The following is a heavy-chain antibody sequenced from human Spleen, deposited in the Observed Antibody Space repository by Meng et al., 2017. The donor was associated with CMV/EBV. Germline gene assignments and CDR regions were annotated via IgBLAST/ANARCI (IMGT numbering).Heavy chain of an antibody. V-gene: IGHV3-43*01. CDR1: GFTVSSSY. Sequence: GESLKISCAASGFTVSSSYMHWVRQAPGKGLEWVSLITWDGGRTDYGDSVRGRFTVSRDNSKASLFLHMKSLRTEDTAFYYCAKEMGFCSGASCFPPDYWGQGTLVTVSS. D-gene: IGHD2-15*01. J-gene: IGHJ4*02. CDR3: AKEMGFCSGASCFPPDY. CDR2: ITWDGGRT.